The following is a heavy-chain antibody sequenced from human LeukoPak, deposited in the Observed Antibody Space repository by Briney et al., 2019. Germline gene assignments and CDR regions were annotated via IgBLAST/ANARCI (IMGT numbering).Heavy chain of an antibody. CDR2: ISYDGSNK. J-gene: IGHJ4*02. V-gene: IGHV3-30*01. Sequence: GRSLRLSCAASGFTFSSYAMHWVRQAPGKGLEWVAVISYDGSNKYYADSVKGRFTISRDNSKNTLYLQMNSLRAEDTAVYYCARDGGENIVHQEYYFDYWGQGTLVTVSS. D-gene: IGHD2/OR15-2a*01. CDR1: GFTFSSYA. CDR3: ARDGGENIVHQEYYFDY.